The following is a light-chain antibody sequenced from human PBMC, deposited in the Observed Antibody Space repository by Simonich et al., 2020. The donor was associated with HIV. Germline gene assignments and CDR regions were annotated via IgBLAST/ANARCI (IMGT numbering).Light chain of an antibody. CDR3: QQRSHWPT. Sequence: EIVLTQSPGTLSLSPGERATLSCRASQSVSSSHLAWYQQKPGQAPRLLIYGASSRATGIPDRFSGSGSGTDFTLTISRLEPEDFAIYYCQQRSHWPTFGQGTKVEIK. V-gene: IGKV3D-20*02. CDR2: GAS. J-gene: IGKJ1*01. CDR1: QSVSSSH.